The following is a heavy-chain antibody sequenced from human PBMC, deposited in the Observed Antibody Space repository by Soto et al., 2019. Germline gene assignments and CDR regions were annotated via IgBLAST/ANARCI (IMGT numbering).Heavy chain of an antibody. D-gene: IGHD3-10*01. Sequence: QVQLVQSGAEVKKPGSSVKVSCKASGGTFSSYAISWVRQAPGQGLEWMGGIMPIFGTANYAQKFQGRVTITADESTSTAYMELSSLRSEDTAVYYCAAPDHALTDSGSGSPRGNWFDPWGQGTLVTVSS. V-gene: IGHV1-69*01. CDR2: IMPIFGTA. J-gene: IGHJ5*02. CDR3: AAPDHALTDSGSGSPRGNWFDP. CDR1: GGTFSSYA.